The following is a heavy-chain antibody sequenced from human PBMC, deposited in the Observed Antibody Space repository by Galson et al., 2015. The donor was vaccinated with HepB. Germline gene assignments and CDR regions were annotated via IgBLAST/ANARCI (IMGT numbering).Heavy chain of an antibody. J-gene: IGHJ5*02. V-gene: IGHV3-21*01. D-gene: IGHD6-13*01. Sequence: SLRLSCAASGFTFSSYSMNWVRQAPGKGLEWVSSISSSSSYIYYADSVKGRFTISRDNAKNSLYLQMNSLRAEDTAVYYCARDLPTYSSSQGVGPGGQGTLVTDSS. CDR3: ARDLPTYSSSQGVGP. CDR2: ISSSSSYI. CDR1: GFTFSSYS.